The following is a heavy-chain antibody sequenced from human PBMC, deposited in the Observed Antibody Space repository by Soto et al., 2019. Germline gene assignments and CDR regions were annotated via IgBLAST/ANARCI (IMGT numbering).Heavy chain of an antibody. CDR2: IIPIFGTA. CDR3: ARAAPPAESRHCSSTSCLIWDRLGYYYYGMDV. CDR1: GGTFSSYA. D-gene: IGHD2-2*01. V-gene: IGHV1-69*13. Sequence: ASVKVSCKASGGTFSSYAISWVRQAPGQGLEWMGGIIPIFGTANYAQKFQGRVTITADESTSTAYMELSSLRSEDTAVYYCARAAPPAESRHCSSTSCLIWDRLGYYYYGMDVWGQGTTVTVSS. J-gene: IGHJ6*02.